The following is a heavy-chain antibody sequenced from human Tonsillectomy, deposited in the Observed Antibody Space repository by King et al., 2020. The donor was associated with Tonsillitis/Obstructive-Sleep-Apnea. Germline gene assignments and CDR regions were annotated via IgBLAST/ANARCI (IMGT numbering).Heavy chain of an antibody. D-gene: IGHD5-12*01. CDR1: GFTFSSYE. V-gene: IGHV3-48*03. CDR3: ARGNGGYTAYYYYMDV. CDR2: ISSSGSTI. Sequence: VQLVESGGGLVQPGGSLRLSCAASGFTFSSYEMNWVRQAPGKGLEWVSYISSSGSTIYYADSVKGRFTISRDNGKNSLYLQMNSRRAEDTAVYYCARGNGGYTAYYYYMDVWGKGTTVTVSS. J-gene: IGHJ6*03.